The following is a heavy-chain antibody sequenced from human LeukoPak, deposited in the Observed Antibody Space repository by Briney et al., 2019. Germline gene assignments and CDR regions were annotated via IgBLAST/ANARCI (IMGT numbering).Heavy chain of an antibody. J-gene: IGHJ1*01. CDR2: ISYDGSNK. D-gene: IGHD5-18*01. Sequence: GGSLRLSCAASGFTFSSYAMHWVRQAPGKGLEWVAVISYDGSNKYYADSVKGRFTISRDNAKNSLYLQMNSLRAEDTAVYYCARDYSSFQHWGQGTLVTVSS. V-gene: IGHV3-30-3*01. CDR3: ARDYSSFQH. CDR1: GFTFSSYA.